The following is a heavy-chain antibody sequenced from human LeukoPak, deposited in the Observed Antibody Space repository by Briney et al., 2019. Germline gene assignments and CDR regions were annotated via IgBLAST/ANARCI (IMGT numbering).Heavy chain of an antibody. D-gene: IGHD3-22*01. Sequence: ASVKVSCKASGYTFTGYGISWVRQAPGQGLGWMGWISAYSGNTNYAQKLQGRVTMTTDTSTSTAYMELRSLRSDDTAVYYCARDGTWGRYYYDSTGYDYYFDYWGQGTLVTVSS. CDR2: ISAYSGNT. CDR1: GYTFTGYG. V-gene: IGHV1-18*01. CDR3: ARDGTWGRYYYDSTGYDYYFDY. J-gene: IGHJ4*02.